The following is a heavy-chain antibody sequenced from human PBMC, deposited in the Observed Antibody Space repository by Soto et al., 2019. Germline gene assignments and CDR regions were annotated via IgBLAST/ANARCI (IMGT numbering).Heavy chain of an antibody. D-gene: IGHD2-2*01. CDR1: GGSISSGGYY. Sequence: QVQLQESGPGLVKPSQTLSLTCTVSGGSISSGGYYWSWIRQHPGKGLEWIGYIYYSGSTYYNPSLKSRVTISVDTSKNQFSLKLSSVTAADTAVYYCARGVVPAAPMDGAFDSWGQGTMVTVSS. V-gene: IGHV4-31*03. CDR2: IYYSGST. CDR3: ARGVVPAAPMDGAFDS. J-gene: IGHJ3*02.